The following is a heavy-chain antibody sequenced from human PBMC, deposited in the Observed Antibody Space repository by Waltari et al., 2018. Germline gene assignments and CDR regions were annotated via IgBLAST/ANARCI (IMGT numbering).Heavy chain of an antibody. V-gene: IGHV3-23*01. J-gene: IGHJ4*02. D-gene: IGHD3-10*01. CDR1: GFTFSEYV. CDR2: ICGGGTGT. Sequence: EVQLLESGGGLVQPGGSRRLSCAVSGFTFSEYVMSWVRQAPGEGVEVGSTICGGGTGTYPGDSVKGRFTISRGNSKNTLYRQMNSLGAEDTAVYYCARDQGWELYNYYLDYGGQVILVTVSS. CDR3: ARDQGWELYNYYLDY.